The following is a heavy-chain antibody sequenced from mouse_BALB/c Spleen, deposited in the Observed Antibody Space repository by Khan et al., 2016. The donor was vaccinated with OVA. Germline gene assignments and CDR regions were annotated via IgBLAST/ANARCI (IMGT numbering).Heavy chain of an antibody. CDR2: INPSTGYT. CDR3: ASSGLPWDFDY. J-gene: IGHJ2*01. Sequence: QVQLQQSGAELAKPGASVKMSCKASGYTFINYWILWIKQRPGQGLEWIGYINPSTGYTEYNHNFKDMATLTADTSSSTAYMQLSSLTSEDSTVYYCASSGLPWDFDYWGQGTTLTVSS. V-gene: IGHV1-7*01. CDR1: GYTFINYW.